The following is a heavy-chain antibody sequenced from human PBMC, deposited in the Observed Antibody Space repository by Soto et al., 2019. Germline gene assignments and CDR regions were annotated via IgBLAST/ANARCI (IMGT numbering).Heavy chain of an antibody. V-gene: IGHV4-30-4*01. Sequence: QVQLQESGPGLVKPSQTLSLTCTVSGGSISSGDDFWTWIRQPPGKGLEWIGYIYYSGSTYYNPSLKSRLTMSVDTSKNQFSLKLSSVTAADTAVYYCARDRAKWKDYNYYGMDVWGQGTTVTVSS. D-gene: IGHD1-20*01. J-gene: IGHJ6*02. CDR1: GGSISSGDDF. CDR2: IYYSGST. CDR3: ARDRAKWKDYNYYGMDV.